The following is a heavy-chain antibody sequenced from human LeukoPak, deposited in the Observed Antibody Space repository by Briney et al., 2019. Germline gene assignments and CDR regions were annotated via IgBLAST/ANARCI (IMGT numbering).Heavy chain of an antibody. Sequence: GGSLRLSCAASGFTFSSYAMSWVRQAPGKGLEWVSAISGSGGSAYYADSVKGRFTISRDNSKNTLYLQMNSLRVEDTAVYYCARDLEGYYGMDVWGQGTTVIVSS. V-gene: IGHV3-23*01. CDR2: ISGSGGSA. CDR1: GFTFSSYA. J-gene: IGHJ6*02. CDR3: ARDLEGYYGMDV.